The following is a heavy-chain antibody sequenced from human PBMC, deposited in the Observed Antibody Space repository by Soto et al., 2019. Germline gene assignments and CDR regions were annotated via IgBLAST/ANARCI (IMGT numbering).Heavy chain of an antibody. D-gene: IGHD6-6*01. V-gene: IGHV3-23*01. Sequence: XXSLRLSCAASGFTFSSYAMSWVRQAPGKGLEWVSVXSGSEXSTYYAESVKXXFTISRDXXKNTLYLKMNSLRDEDKDVYYCAKRSSSSKFDYWGKGTLVTVYS. J-gene: IGHJ4*02. CDR2: XSGSEXST. CDR1: GFTFSSYA. CDR3: AKRSSSSKFDY.